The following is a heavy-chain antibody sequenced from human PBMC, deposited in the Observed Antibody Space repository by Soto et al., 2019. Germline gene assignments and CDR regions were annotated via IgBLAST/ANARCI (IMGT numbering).Heavy chain of an antibody. CDR2: IYYSGST. CDR3: ARLGYYYDALSRDAEYFQH. J-gene: IGHJ1*01. CDR1: GGSISSGGYY. Sequence: QVQLQESGPGLVKPSQTLSLTCTVSGGSISSGGYYWSWIRQHPGKGLEWIGYIYYSGSTYYNPSLKSRVTISVDTSKNQFSLKLSSVTVADTAVYYCARLGYYYDALSRDAEYFQHWGQGTLVTVSS. V-gene: IGHV4-31*03. D-gene: IGHD3-22*01.